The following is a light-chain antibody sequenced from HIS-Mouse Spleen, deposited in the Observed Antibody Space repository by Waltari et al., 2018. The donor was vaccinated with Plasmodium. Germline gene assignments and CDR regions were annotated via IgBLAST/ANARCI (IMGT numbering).Light chain of an antibody. CDR3: MQALQTPPT. V-gene: IGKV2-28*01. J-gene: IGKJ1*01. CDR1: QSLLHSNGYNY. CDR2: LGS. Sequence: DSVMTQSPLSLPVTPGEAASITCRSSQSLLHSNGYNYLDWYLQKPGQSPQLRIYLGSNRASGVPDRFSGSGSGTDFTLKISRVEAEDVGVYYCMQALQTPPTFGQGTKVEIK.